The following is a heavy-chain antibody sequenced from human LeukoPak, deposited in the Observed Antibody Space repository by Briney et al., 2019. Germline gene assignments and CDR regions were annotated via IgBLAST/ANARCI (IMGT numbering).Heavy chain of an antibody. V-gene: IGHV4-34*01. CDR2: INHSGST. Sequence: SETLSLTCTVSGGSISSYYWSWIRQPPGKGLEWIGEINHSGSTNYNPSLKSRVTISVDTSKNQFSLKLSSVTAADTAVYYCAKLSSSFGYWGQGTLVTVSS. J-gene: IGHJ4*02. D-gene: IGHD6-19*01. CDR3: AKLSSSFGY. CDR1: GGSISSYY.